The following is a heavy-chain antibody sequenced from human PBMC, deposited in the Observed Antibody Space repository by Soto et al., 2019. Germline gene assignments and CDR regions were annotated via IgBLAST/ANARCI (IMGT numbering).Heavy chain of an antibody. J-gene: IGHJ4*02. CDR2: IKQDGSEK. Sequence: GGSLRLSCAASGFTFSSYWMSWVRQAPGKGLEWVANIKQDGSEKYYVVSVKGRFTISRDNAKNSLYLQMNSLRAEDTAVYYCARANFLDTYYYGSGSFDYWGQGTLVTVS. CDR1: GFTFSSYW. D-gene: IGHD3-10*01. V-gene: IGHV3-7*01. CDR3: ARANFLDTYYYGSGSFDY.